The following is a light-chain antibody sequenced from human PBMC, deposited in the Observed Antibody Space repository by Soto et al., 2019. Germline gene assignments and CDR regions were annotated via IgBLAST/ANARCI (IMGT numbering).Light chain of an antibody. CDR1: QSVNSW. CDR3: QQYCSDST. V-gene: IGKV1-5*03. CDR2: RAS. Sequence: DIQMTQSPSTLSASVGDRVTITCRASQSVNSWLAWYQQKPGKAPKLLIYRASSLENGVPSRFGGRGSGTEFIFTISSLQPDDAATYYCQQYCSDSTFGQGTKVESK. J-gene: IGKJ1*01.